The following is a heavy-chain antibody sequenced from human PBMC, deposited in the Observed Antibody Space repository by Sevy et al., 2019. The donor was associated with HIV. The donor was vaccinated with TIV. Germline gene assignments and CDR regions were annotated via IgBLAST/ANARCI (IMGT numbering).Heavy chain of an antibody. CDR3: ARDHGILGATTPGAFDI. J-gene: IGHJ3*02. Sequence: GGSLRLSCAASGFTFSSYSMNWVRQAPGKGLEWVSSISSSSSYIYYAYSAKGRFTISRDNAKNSLYLQMNSLRAEDTAVYYCARDHGILGATTPGAFDIWGQGTMVTVSS. CDR1: GFTFSSYS. V-gene: IGHV3-21*01. CDR2: ISSSSSYI. D-gene: IGHD1-26*01.